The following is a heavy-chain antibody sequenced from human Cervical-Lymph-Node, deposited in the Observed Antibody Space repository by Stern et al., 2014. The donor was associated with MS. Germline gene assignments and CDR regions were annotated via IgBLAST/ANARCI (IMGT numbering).Heavy chain of an antibody. Sequence: QVQLQESGPGLMKPSETLSLTCTVSGGSISSYYWSWIRQPPGKGLEWIGDIYYSGSTNYNPSLKSRVTISVDTSKNQFSLKLSSVTAADTAVYFCARGYSSSWYWFDSWGQGTQVTVSS. CDR3: ARGYSSSWYWFDS. D-gene: IGHD6-13*01. V-gene: IGHV4-59*01. CDR1: GGSISSYY. CDR2: IYYSGST. J-gene: IGHJ5*01.